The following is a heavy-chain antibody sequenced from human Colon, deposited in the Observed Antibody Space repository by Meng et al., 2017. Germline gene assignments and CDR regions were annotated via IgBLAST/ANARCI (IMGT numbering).Heavy chain of an antibody. V-gene: IGHV4-4*02. Sequence: QVQLQESGPGLVKPSRTLSLTCAVSGISISSATYWSWVRQSPGKGLEWIGESYHSGSTNYNPSLKSRVTISVDKSKNQFSLILTSVTAADTAVYYCASSSGWWRLDSWGQGTLVTVSS. J-gene: IGHJ4*02. D-gene: IGHD6-19*01. CDR1: GISISSATY. CDR2: SYHSGST. CDR3: ASSSGWWRLDS.